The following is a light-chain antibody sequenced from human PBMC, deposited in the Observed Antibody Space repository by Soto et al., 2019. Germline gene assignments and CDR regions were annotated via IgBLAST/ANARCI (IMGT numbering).Light chain of an antibody. V-gene: IGKV3-20*01. CDR1: QSLCITC. CDR2: GAS. J-gene: IGKJ1*01. CDR3: QQYCCSPWT. Sequence: EIVLTQSPGTLSLSPGERATLSCRASQSLCITCLAWYQQKPGQAPRLLIYGASSRATGIPDRFSGSGSETDFTLTISRLEPEDFAVYYCQQYCCSPWTFGQGTKVESK.